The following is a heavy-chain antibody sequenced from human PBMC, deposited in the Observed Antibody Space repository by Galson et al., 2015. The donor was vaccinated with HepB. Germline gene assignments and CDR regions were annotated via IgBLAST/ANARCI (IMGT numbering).Heavy chain of an antibody. CDR2: IKQDGSEK. V-gene: IGHV3-7*03. D-gene: IGHD2-2*01. CDR3: ARDCVVVPAANRTSPGRTNWNYAPEDNP. Sequence: SLRLSCAASGFTFSSYWMSWVRQAPGKGLEWVANIKQDGSEKYYVDSVKGRFTISRDNAKNSLYLQMNSLRAEDTAVYYCARDCVVVPAANRTSPGRTNWNYAPEDNPWGQGTLVTVSS. CDR1: GFTFSSYW. J-gene: IGHJ4*02.